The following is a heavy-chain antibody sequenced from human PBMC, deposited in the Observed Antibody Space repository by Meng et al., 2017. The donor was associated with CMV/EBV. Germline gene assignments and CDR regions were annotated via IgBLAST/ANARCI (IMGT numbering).Heavy chain of an antibody. V-gene: IGHV1-69*02. D-gene: IGHD1-26*01. J-gene: IGHJ6*02. Sequence: GGSLRLSCAASGGTFSSYTISWVRQAPGQGLEWMGRIIPILGIANYAQKFQGRVTITADKSTSTAYMELSSLRSEDTAVYYCARGFREWELYTGVGGMDVWGQGTTVTVSS. CDR2: IIPILGIA. CDR3: ARGFREWELYTGVGGMDV. CDR1: GGTFSSYT.